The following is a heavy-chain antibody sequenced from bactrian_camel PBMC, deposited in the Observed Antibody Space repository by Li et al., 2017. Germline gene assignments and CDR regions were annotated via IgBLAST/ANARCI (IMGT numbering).Heavy chain of an antibody. CDR2: IDKNGKT. CDR1: GYPYRSSC. D-gene: IGHD2*01. J-gene: IGHJ4*01. Sequence: HVQLVESGGGSVQAGGSLRLSCVAAGYPYRSSCWGWFRQAPGKEREGVASIDKNGKTDYADSVKGRFTIARDNAKSMVYLQMERLKSEDTALYYCTTRISECVYYTSSDGCYSHRGQGTQVTVS. V-gene: IGHV3S53*01.